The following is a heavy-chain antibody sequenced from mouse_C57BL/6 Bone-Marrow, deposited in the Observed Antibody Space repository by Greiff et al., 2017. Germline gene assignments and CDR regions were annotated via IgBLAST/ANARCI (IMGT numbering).Heavy chain of an antibody. CDR1: GYTFTSYD. CDR3: ARLEFDGSSGDWYFDV. Sequence: VKLQESGPELVKPGASVKLSCKASGYTFTSYDINWVKQRPGQGLEWIGWIYPRDGSTKYNEKFKGKATLTVDTSSSTAYMGLPSLTSEDSAVYFCARLEFDGSSGDWYFDVWGTGTTVTVSS. V-gene: IGHV1-85*01. D-gene: IGHD1-1*01. J-gene: IGHJ1*03. CDR2: IYPRDGST.